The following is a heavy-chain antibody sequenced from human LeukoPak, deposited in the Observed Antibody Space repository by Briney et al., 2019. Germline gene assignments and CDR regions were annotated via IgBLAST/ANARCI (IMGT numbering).Heavy chain of an antibody. CDR1: GVSFSSYG. J-gene: IGHJ3*02. CDR3: ARDLMYDYDSSGPGAFDI. Sequence: GGSLRLSCAASGVSFSSYGMSWVRQAPGKGLEWVSSISSSGGNTYYADSVKGRFTISRDNSKNTLYLQMNSLRAEDTAVYYCARDLMYDYDSSGPGAFDIWGQGTMVTVSS. D-gene: IGHD3-22*01. CDR2: ISSSGGNT. V-gene: IGHV3-23*01.